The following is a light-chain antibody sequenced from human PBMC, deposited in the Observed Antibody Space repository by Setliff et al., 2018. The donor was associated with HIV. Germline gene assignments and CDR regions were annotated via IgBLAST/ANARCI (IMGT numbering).Light chain of an antibody. CDR2: TNN. J-gene: IGLJ3*02. CDR1: SSNIGRNT. Sequence: QSVLTQPPSASGTPGQRVTISCSGSSSNIGRNTVNWYQQLPGTAPKLLIYTNNQRPSGVPDRFSGSKSGTSASLAISGLQSEDEADYHCASWDDSLNGWVFGGGTKVT. CDR3: ASWDDSLNGWV. V-gene: IGLV1-44*01.